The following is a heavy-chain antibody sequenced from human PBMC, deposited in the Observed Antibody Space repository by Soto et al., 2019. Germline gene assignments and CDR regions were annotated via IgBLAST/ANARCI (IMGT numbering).Heavy chain of an antibody. CDR3: ARVRRGFDTSGPVDY. V-gene: IGHV4-59*12. Sequence: PSETLSLTCTVSGGSISGYYWSWIRQPPGKGLEWIGYMYNTGSTVYNPSFKSRITISVDTSKNQFSLKLNSVTAADTALYYCARVRRGFDTSGPVDYWGQETRVTVSS. CDR1: GGSISGYY. J-gene: IGHJ4*02. CDR2: MYNTGST. D-gene: IGHD3-22*01.